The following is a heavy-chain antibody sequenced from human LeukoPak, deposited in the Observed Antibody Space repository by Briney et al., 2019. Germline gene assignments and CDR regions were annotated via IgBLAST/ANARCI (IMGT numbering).Heavy chain of an antibody. CDR2: ISYDGSNK. D-gene: IGHD3-22*01. CDR3: AKDLGYDSSGYIEAFDY. J-gene: IGHJ4*02. V-gene: IGHV3-30*18. Sequence: GGSLRLSCAVSGCTFSSYGMHWVRQAPGKGLEWVAVISYDGSNKYYADSVKGRFTISRDNSKNTLYLQMNSLRAEDTAVYYCAKDLGYDSSGYIEAFDYWGQGTLVTVSS. CDR1: GCTFSSYG.